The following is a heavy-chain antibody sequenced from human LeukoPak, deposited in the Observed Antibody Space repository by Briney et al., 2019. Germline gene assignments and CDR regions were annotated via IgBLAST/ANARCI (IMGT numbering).Heavy chain of an antibody. CDR1: GVSISSYY. J-gene: IGHJ4*02. D-gene: IGHD6-13*01. V-gene: IGHV4-59*01. CDR2: IYYSGST. CDR3: ATRTGSSWYGVLGY. Sequence: PSETLSLTCTVSGVSISSYYWSWIRQPPGKGLEWIGYIYYSGSTNYNPSLKSRVTISVDTSKNQFSLKLSSVTAADTAVYYCATRTGSSWYGVLGYWGQGTLVTVSS.